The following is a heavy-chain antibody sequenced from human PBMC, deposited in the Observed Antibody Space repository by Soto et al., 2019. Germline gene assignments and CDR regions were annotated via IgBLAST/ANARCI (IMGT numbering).Heavy chain of an antibody. J-gene: IGHJ6*02. D-gene: IGHD3-10*01. CDR3: ARHRMTMVRGVKSYGMDV. CDR2: IYPGDSDT. V-gene: IGHV5-51*01. Sequence: GESLKISCKGSGYSFTSYWIGWVRQMPGKGLEWMGIIYPGDSDTRYSPSFQGQVTISADKSISTAYLQWSSLKASDTAMYYCARHRMTMVRGVKSYGMDVWGQGTTVTVA. CDR1: GYSFTSYW.